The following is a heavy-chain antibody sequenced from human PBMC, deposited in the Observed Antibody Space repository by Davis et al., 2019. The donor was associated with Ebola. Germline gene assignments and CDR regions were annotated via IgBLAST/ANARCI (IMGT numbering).Heavy chain of an antibody. CDR1: GFTFSSYS. D-gene: IGHD1-7*01. CDR3: ARGGRDWNYARF. CDR2: ISSSSSYI. Sequence: PGGSLRLSCAASGFTFSSYSMNWVRQAPGKGLEWVSSISSSSSYIYYADSVKGRFTISRDNAKNSLYLQMNSLRAEDTAVYYCARGGRDWNYARFWGQGTLVTVSS. J-gene: IGHJ4*02. V-gene: IGHV3-21*01.